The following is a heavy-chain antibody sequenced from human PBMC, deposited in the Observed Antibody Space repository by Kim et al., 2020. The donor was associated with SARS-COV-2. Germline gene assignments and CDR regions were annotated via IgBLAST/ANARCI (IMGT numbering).Heavy chain of an antibody. CDR2: IYYSGNT. J-gene: IGHJ4*02. D-gene: IGHD3-10*01. Sequence: SETLSLTCSVSGGSISGSNYYWGWIRQPPGKGLEWIGSIYYSGNTYYNPSLKSRVAISVDMSKNQFSLTLSSVTAADTAVYYCARLPNCGSGLYYFDCWGQGTLVTVSS. CDR1: GGSISGSNYY. CDR3: ARLPNCGSGLYYFDC. V-gene: IGHV4-39*01.